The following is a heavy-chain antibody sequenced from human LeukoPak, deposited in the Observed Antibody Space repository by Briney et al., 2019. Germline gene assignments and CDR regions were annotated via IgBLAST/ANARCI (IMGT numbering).Heavy chain of an antibody. D-gene: IGHD3-10*02. CDR2: IGSDNKP. CDR3: ARYLHYYVAMDV. J-gene: IGHJ6*02. CDR1: GFTFSSYD. Sequence: GGSLRLSCEASGFTFSSYDMTWVRQAPGKGLEWVSSIGSDNKPHYSESVKGRFAISRDDSKNTLFLQLHNLRVEDTALYYCARYLHYYVAMDVWGQGTTVTVSS. V-gene: IGHV3-23*05.